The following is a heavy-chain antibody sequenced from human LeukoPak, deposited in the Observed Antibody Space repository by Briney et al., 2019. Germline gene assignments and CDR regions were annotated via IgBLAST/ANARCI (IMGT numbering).Heavy chain of an antibody. Sequence: PSETLSITCTVSGGSISSSSYYWGWIRQPPGKGLEWIGSIYYSGSTYYNPSLKSRVTISVDTSKNQFSLKLSSVTAADTAVYYCAREGSPRYYYGSGSSPLPIWGQGTMVTVSS. CDR2: IYYSGST. J-gene: IGHJ3*02. CDR1: GGSISSSSYY. D-gene: IGHD3-10*01. CDR3: AREGSPRYYYGSGSSPLPI. V-gene: IGHV4-39*02.